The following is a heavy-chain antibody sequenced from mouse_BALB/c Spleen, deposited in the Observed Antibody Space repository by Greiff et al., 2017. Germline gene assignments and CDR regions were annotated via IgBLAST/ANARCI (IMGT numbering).Heavy chain of an antibody. V-gene: IGHV5-4*02. CDR3: ARNHYFDY. CDR1: GFTFSDYY. J-gene: IGHJ2*01. CDR2: ISDGGSYT. Sequence: EVKVVESGGGLVKPGGSLKLSCAASGFTFSDYYMYWVRQTPEKRLEWVATISDGGSYTYYPDSVKGRFTISRDNAKNNLYLQMSSLKSEDTAMYYCARNHYFDYWGQGTTLTVSS.